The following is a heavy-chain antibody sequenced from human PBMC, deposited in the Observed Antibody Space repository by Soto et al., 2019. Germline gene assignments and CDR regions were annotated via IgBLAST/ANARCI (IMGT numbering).Heavy chain of an antibody. Sequence: QVHLVQSGAAVKKPGASVKVSCKGSGYTFTSYGITWVRQAPGQGLEWMGWISAHNGNTDYAQKLQGRVTVTRDTSTSTAYMELRSLSSDDTAVYYCARGRYGDYWGQGALVTGSS. V-gene: IGHV1-18*01. CDR3: ARGRYGDY. J-gene: IGHJ4*02. D-gene: IGHD1-1*01. CDR1: GYTFTSYG. CDR2: ISAHNGNT.